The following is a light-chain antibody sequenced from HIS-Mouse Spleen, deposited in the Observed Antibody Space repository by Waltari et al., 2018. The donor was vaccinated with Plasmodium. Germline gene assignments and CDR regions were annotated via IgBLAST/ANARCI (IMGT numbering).Light chain of an antibody. V-gene: IGLV3-1*01. CDR1: KLGDKY. Sequence: SYELTQPPSVSVSPGQTASITCSGDKLGDKYACWYQQKPGQSPVLVIYQDSKRPSGIPDGFLGSNSGNTATLTISGTQAMDEADYYCQAWDSSTVVFGGGTKLTVL. CDR3: QAWDSSTVV. CDR2: QDS. J-gene: IGLJ2*01.